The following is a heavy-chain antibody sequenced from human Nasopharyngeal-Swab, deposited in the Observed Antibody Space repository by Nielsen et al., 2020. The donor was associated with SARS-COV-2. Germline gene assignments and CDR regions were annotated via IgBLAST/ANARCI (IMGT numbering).Heavy chain of an antibody. CDR2: IYTSGST. V-gene: IGHV4-4*07. D-gene: IGHD6-6*01. CDR1: GGSTSSYY. Sequence: SETLSLTCTVSGGSTSSYYWSWIRQPAGKGLEWIGRIYTSGSTNYNPSLKSRVTMSVDTSKSQFSLKVSSVTAADTAVYYCARESAVSARRRWFDTWGQGTLVTVSS. CDR3: ARESAVSARRRWFDT. J-gene: IGHJ5*02.